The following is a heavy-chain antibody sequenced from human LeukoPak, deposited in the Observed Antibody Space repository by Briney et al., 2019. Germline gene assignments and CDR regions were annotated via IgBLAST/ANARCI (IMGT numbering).Heavy chain of an antibody. D-gene: IGHD2-2*01. Sequence: SETLSLTCTVSGGSISSSSYYWGWIRRPPGKGLEWIGSIYYSGSTYYNPSLKSRVTISVDTSKNQFSLKLSSVTAADTAVYYCARPPPRYCSSTSSHRCAFDIWGQGTMVTVSS. CDR2: IYYSGST. J-gene: IGHJ3*02. CDR3: ARPPPRYCSSTSSHRCAFDI. V-gene: IGHV4-39*01. CDR1: GGSISSSSYY.